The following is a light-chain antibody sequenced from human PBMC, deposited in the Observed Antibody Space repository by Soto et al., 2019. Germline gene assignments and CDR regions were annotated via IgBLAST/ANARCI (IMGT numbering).Light chain of an antibody. CDR1: SSDVGGYNY. Sequence: QSVLTQPPSASGSPGQSVTISCTGTSSDVGGYNYVSWYQQHPGKAPKLMIYEVSKRPSGVADRFSGSKSGNTASLTVSGLQAEDEADYYCSSYAGSNNLNWVFGGGTKLTVL. CDR2: EVS. J-gene: IGLJ3*02. V-gene: IGLV2-8*01. CDR3: SSYAGSNNLNWV.